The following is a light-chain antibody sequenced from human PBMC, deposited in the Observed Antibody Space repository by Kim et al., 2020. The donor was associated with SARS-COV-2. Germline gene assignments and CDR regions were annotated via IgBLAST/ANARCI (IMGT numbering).Light chain of an antibody. Sequence: DIQMTQSPSSLSASVGDRVTITCRASQSISSYLNWYQQKPGRAPQLLIYAASNLQSGVPSRFSGSGSGTDFTLTISSLQHEDFATYYCQQSRNTQITFGQGTRLEIK. J-gene: IGKJ5*01. CDR1: QSISSY. CDR2: AAS. V-gene: IGKV1-39*01. CDR3: QQSRNTQIT.